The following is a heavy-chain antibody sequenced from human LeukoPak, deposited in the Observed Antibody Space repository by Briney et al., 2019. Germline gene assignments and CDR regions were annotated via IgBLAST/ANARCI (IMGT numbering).Heavy chain of an antibody. V-gene: IGHV1-8*03. Sequence: ASVKVSCKASGGTFSSYAISWVRQAPGQGLEWMGWMNPNSGNTGYAQKFQGRVTITRNTSISTAYMELSSLRSEDTAVYYCAREYYGSGSYSYYYYYYMDVWGKGTTVTVSS. CDR1: GGTFSSYA. CDR3: AREYYGSGSYSYYYYYYMDV. CDR2: MNPNSGNT. D-gene: IGHD3-10*01. J-gene: IGHJ6*03.